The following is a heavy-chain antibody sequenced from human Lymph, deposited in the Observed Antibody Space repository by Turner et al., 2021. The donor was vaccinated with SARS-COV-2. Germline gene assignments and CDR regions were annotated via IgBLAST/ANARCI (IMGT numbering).Heavy chain of an antibody. D-gene: IGHD3-9*01. J-gene: IGHJ2*01. Sequence: QVQLVESGGGVVQPGRSLRLSCAASGFTFSSYAMHWVRQAPGKGLEWVAVRSYDGSNKYYADSVKGRFTISRDNSKNTLYLQMNSLRAEDTAVYYCARGALTGVSYWYFDLWGRGTLVTVSS. V-gene: IGHV3-30-3*01. CDR3: ARGALTGVSYWYFDL. CDR1: GFTFSSYA. CDR2: RSYDGSNK.